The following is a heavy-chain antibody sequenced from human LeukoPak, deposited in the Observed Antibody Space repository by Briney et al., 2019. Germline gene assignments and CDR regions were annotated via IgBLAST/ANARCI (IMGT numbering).Heavy chain of an antibody. CDR2: ISYDGSNK. CDR3: ARGDCSSTSCYRLDY. J-gene: IGHJ4*02. Sequence: GGSLRLSCAASGFTFSSYAMHWVRQTPGKGLEWVAVISYDGSNKYYADSVKGRFTISRDNSKNTLYLQMNSLRAEDTAVYYCARGDCSSTSCYRLDYWGQGTLVTVSS. D-gene: IGHD2-2*02. CDR1: GFTFSSYA. V-gene: IGHV3-30-3*01.